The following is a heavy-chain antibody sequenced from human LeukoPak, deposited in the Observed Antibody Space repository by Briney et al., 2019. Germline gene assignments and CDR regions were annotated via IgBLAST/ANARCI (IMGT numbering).Heavy chain of an antibody. J-gene: IGHJ4*02. Sequence: SVKVSCKASGGTFSSYAISCVRQAPGQGLEWMGGIIPIFGTANYAQKFQGRVTITADESTSTAYMELSSLRSEDTAVYYCARARRYSSSEFDYWGQGTLVTVSS. CDR1: GGTFSSYA. D-gene: IGHD6-6*01. CDR3: ARARRYSSSEFDY. CDR2: IIPIFGTA. V-gene: IGHV1-69*01.